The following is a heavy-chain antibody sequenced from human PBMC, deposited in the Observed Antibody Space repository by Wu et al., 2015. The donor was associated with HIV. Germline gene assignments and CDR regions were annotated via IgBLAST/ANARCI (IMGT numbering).Heavy chain of an antibody. D-gene: IGHD3-9*01. Sequence: QVQLVQSGAEVKKPGSSVKVSCKTSEGTFRNYAITWVRQAPGQGLEWMGGIIPIFGTANYAQKFQGRVTITTDESTSTAYMELSSLRSEDTAVYYCARSRGEDDILTGYPSPPYYYYGMDVWGQGP. CDR1: EGTFRNYA. CDR2: IIPIFGTA. J-gene: IGHJ6*02. CDR3: ARSRGEDDILTGYPSPPYYYYGMDV. V-gene: IGHV1-69*05.